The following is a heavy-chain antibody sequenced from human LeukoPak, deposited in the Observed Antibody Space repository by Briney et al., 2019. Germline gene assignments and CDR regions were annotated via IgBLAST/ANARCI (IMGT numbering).Heavy chain of an antibody. V-gene: IGHV4-30-2*01. CDR3: ARGEGGGFDP. CDR2: IYHSGST. CDR1: GGSISSGGYS. Sequence: SQTLSLTCAVSGGSISSGGYSWSWIRQPPGKGLEWIGYIYHSGSTYYNPSLKSRVTISVDRSKNQFSLKLGSVTAADTAVYYCARGEGGGFDPWGQGTLVTVPS. J-gene: IGHJ5*02.